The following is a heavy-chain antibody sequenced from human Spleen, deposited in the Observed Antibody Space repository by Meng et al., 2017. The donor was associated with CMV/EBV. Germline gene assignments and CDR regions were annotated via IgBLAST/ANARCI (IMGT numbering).Heavy chain of an antibody. CDR1: GFTFSGYG. J-gene: IGHJ6*02. Sequence: GESLKISCAASGFTFSGYGIHWVRQSPGKGLEWVAFIRYDGSNRYYADSVKGRFTISRDNSKNTLYLQMNSLRAEDTAVYYCAKDPHKGYCSSSGCYGVGMDAWGQGATVTVSS. CDR2: IRYDGSNR. V-gene: IGHV3-30*02. D-gene: IGHD2-2*01. CDR3: AKDPHKGYCSSSGCYGVGMDA.